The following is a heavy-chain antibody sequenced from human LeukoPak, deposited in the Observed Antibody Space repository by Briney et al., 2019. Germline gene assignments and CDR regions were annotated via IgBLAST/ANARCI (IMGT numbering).Heavy chain of an antibody. Sequence: GGSLRLSCAGSGFTFNYFAIHWVRQAPGKGLEWVAVTSFDGTNKYYADSVRGRFTISRDNSNKTVYLQMNSLRADDTAVYYCATDVRDEYSSGWYPIGYWGQGTLVTVSS. CDR2: TSFDGTNK. J-gene: IGHJ4*02. CDR3: ATDVRDEYSSGWYPIGY. D-gene: IGHD6-19*01. V-gene: IGHV3-30-3*01. CDR1: GFTFNYFA.